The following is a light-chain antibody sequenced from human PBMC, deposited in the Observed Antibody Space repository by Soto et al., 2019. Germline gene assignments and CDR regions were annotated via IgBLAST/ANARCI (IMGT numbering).Light chain of an antibody. CDR1: QSVRSN. CDR3: QQYNNWPPWT. V-gene: IGKV3-15*01. Sequence: ETVITQSPVTLSVSPGERATLSCRASQSVRSNLAWYQQKPGQAPRLLIYGASTRATGIPARFSGSGSGTEFTLTISSLQSEDFAVYYCQQYNNWPPWTFGQGTKVDIK. J-gene: IGKJ1*01. CDR2: GAS.